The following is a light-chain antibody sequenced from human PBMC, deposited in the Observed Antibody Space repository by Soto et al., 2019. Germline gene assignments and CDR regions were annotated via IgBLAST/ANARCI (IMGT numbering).Light chain of an antibody. Sequence: QSVLTPPASVSGSPGRSITISCTGTSSDVGSYNLVSWYQQHPGKAPKLMIYEVSKRPSGVSNRFSGSKSGNTASLTISGLQAEDEADYYCCSYAGSSTFEVFGTGTKVTVL. J-gene: IGLJ1*01. V-gene: IGLV2-23*02. CDR3: CSYAGSSTFEV. CDR1: SSDVGSYNL. CDR2: EVS.